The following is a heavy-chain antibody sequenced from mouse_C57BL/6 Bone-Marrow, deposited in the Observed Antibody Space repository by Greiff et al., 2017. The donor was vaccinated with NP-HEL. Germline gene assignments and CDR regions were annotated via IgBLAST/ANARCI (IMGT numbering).Heavy chain of an antibody. CDR1: GFTFTDYY. CDR3: ARYKSSAGSFDS. CDR2: IRNKANGYTT. Sequence: EVQLVESGGGLVQPGGSLSLSCAASGFTFTDYYMSWVRQPPGKALEWLGFIRNKANGYTTEYSASVKGRFTISSDNSQSILYLQMNALRAEDSATYYCARYKSSAGSFDSWGEGTTLTDSS. D-gene: IGHD3-2*02. V-gene: IGHV7-3*01. J-gene: IGHJ2*01.